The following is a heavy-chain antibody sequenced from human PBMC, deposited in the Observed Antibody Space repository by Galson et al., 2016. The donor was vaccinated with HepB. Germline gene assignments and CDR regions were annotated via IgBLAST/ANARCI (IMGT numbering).Heavy chain of an antibody. D-gene: IGHD3-10*01. V-gene: IGHV3-30-3*01. CDR1: GFTFSASA. Sequence: SLRLSCAASGFTFSASAMHWVRPAPGKGLEWVTLISYDGNSKYYADSVKGRFTISRDNSKNTLYHQINSLRFGDTAVYYCARDRGKYSAGYYFYGMDVWGQGTTVTVSS. CDR2: ISYDGNSK. J-gene: IGHJ6*02. CDR3: ARDRGKYSAGYYFYGMDV.